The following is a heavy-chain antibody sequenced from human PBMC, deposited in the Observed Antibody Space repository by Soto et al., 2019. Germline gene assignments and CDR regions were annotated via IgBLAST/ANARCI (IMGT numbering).Heavy chain of an antibody. Sequence: GASVKVSCKASRVAFNKFIVTWVRQAPGLGLEWVGGIIPVFGTANYAQKFQGRVTITADESTSTSYMEVNNLRSEDTAVYYCAKVRYSSPMGYYCGMDVWGQGTTVTVSS. V-gene: IGHV1-69*13. D-gene: IGHD2-2*01. CDR2: IIPVFGTA. CDR1: RVAFNKFI. CDR3: AKVRYSSPMGYYCGMDV. J-gene: IGHJ6*02.